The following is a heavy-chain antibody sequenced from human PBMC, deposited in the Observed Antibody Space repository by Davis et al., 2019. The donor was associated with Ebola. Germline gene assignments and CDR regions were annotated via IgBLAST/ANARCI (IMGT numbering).Heavy chain of an antibody. J-gene: IGHJ4*02. CDR1: GGSISSHY. CDR3: ARGVTMISLYY. D-gene: IGHD3-22*01. CDR2: INHSGST. Sequence: ETLFLTCTVSGGSISSHYWSWIRQPPGKGLEWIGEINHSGSTNYNPSLKSRVTISVDTSKNQFSLKLSSVTAADTAVYYCARGVTMISLYYWGQGTLVTVSS. V-gene: IGHV4-34*01.